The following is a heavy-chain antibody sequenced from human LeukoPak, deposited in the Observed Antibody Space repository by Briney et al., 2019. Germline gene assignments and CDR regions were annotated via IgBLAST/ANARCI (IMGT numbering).Heavy chain of an antibody. J-gene: IGHJ4*02. D-gene: IGHD3-16*01. Sequence: GGSLRLSCAASGFTFSSYAMSWVRQAPGKGLEWVSLIRWDGSSTDYADSVKGRFTISRDNSKNSLHLQMNSLRAEDTALYYCAKDMGKLDDYFDCWGQGTLVTVSS. CDR3: AKDMGKLDDYFDC. CDR2: IRWDGSST. CDR1: GFTFSSYA. V-gene: IGHV3-43*02.